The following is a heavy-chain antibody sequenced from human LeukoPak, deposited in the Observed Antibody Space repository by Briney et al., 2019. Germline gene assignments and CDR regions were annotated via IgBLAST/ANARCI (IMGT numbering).Heavy chain of an antibody. CDR1: GFTFSSYW. CDR3: ARVYYDFWSGPPRDYTDV. D-gene: IGHD3-3*01. CDR2: INSDGSST. J-gene: IGHJ6*03. V-gene: IGHV3-74*01. Sequence: GGSLRLSCAASGFTFSSYWMHWVRQAPGKGLVWVSRINSDGSSTSYADSVKGRFTISRDNAKNTLYLQMNSLRAEDTAVYYCARVYYDFWSGPPRDYTDVWGKGTTVTVSS.